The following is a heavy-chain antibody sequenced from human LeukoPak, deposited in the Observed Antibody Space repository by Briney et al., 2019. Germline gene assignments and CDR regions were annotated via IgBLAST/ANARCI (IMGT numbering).Heavy chain of an antibody. CDR1: GGSFSGYY. Sequence: PSETLSLTCAVYGGSFSGYYWSWIRQPPGKGLEWIGEINHSGSTNYNPSLKSRVTISVDTSKNQFSLKLSSVTAADTAVYYCARRAYYYGSGRYYTYFDYWGQGTLVTVSS. CDR2: INHSGST. CDR3: ARRAYYYGSGRYYTYFDY. D-gene: IGHD3-10*01. V-gene: IGHV4-34*01. J-gene: IGHJ4*02.